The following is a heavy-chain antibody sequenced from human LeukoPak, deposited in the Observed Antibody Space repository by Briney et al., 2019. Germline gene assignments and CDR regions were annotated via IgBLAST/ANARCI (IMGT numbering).Heavy chain of an antibody. V-gene: IGHV3-30*02. J-gene: IGHJ6*03. CDR1: GFTFSSYG. CDR3: VKDTATPVTGGYFYYYMDV. Sequence: GGSLRLSCAASGFTFSSYGMHWVRKAPGKGLEWVAFIRYDTINKYYADSVEGRFTISRDDSKNTLYLQMNSLRAEDTAVYYCVKDTATPVTGGYFYYYMDVWGNGTTVTVSS. D-gene: IGHD4-11*01. CDR2: IRYDTINK.